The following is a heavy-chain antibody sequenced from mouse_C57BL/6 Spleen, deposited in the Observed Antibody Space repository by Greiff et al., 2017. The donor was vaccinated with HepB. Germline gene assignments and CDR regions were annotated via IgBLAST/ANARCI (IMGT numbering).Heavy chain of an antibody. D-gene: IGHD1-1*01. CDR2: INPSSGYT. J-gene: IGHJ2*01. V-gene: IGHV1-7*01. Sequence: QVQLKESGAELAKPGASVKLSCKASGYTFTSYWMHWVKQRPGQGLEWIGYINPSSGYTKYNQKFKDKATLTADKSSSTAYMQLSSLTYEDSAVYYCATTVVATRYFDYWGQGTTLTVSS. CDR1: GYTFTSYW. CDR3: ATTVVATRYFDY.